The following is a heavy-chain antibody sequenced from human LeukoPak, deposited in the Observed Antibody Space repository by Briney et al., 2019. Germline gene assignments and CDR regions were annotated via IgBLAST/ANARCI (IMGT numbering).Heavy chain of an antibody. CDR3: AHSSVSSVSDRGFDP. V-gene: IGHV2-5*02. D-gene: IGHD1-14*01. J-gene: IGHJ5*02. CDR1: GFSLSTSGVG. CDR2: IFWDDDK. Sequence: ESGPTLVNPTLTLTLTCTFSGFSLSTSGVGVGWIRQPPAKALEWLALIFWDDDKRYSPSLKNRLTITKDTSKNQVVLTMTNMDPVDTATYYCAHSSVSSVSDRGFDPWGQGTLVTVSS.